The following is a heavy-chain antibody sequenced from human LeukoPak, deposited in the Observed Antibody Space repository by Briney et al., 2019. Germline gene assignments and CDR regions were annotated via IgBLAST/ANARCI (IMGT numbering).Heavy chain of an antibody. V-gene: IGHV4-34*01. CDR3: ARGVYIAAAQYAY. Sequence: SETLSLTCAVYGGSFSGYYWSWIRQPPGKGLEWIGEVNHSGSTNYNPSLKSRVTISVDTSKNQFSLKLSSVTAADTAVYYCARGVYIAAAQYAYWGQGTLVTVSS. D-gene: IGHD6-13*01. CDR1: GGSFSGYY. CDR2: VNHSGST. J-gene: IGHJ4*02.